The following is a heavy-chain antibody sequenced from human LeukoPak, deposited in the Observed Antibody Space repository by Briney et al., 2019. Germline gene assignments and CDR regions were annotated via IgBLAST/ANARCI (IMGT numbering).Heavy chain of an antibody. D-gene: IGHD3-22*01. J-gene: IGHJ4*02. CDR3: ARGAFYDSSGYYSYYFDY. Sequence: SETLSLTCTVSGDSISSGDYYWSWIRQPPGKGLEWIGYIFYSGGTCYNPSLKNRITMSVDSSKNQFSLKLSSVTAADTAVYYCARGAFYDSSGYYSYYFDYWGQGTLVTVSS. CDR2: IFYSGGT. CDR1: GDSISSGDYY. V-gene: IGHV4-30-4*02.